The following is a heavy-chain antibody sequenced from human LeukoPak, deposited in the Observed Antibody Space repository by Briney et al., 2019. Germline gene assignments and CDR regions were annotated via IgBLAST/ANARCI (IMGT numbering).Heavy chain of an antibody. V-gene: IGHV4-39*01. CDR1: GGSISSSSYY. CDR2: IYYSGST. Sequence: SETLSLTCTVSGGSISSSSYYWGWIRQPPGKGLEWIGSIYYSGSTYYNPSLKSRVTISVDTSKNQFSLKLSSVTAADTAVYYCARHREGPPYYFDYWGQGTLVTVSS. J-gene: IGHJ4*02. CDR3: ARHREGPPYYFDY. D-gene: IGHD5-24*01.